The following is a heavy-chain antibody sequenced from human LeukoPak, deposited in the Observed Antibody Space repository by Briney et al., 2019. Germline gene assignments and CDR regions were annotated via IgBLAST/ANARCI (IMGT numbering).Heavy chain of an antibody. V-gene: IGHV4-34*01. Sequence: SETLSLTCAVYGGSFSGYYWSWIRQPPGKGLEWIGEINHSGSTNYNPSLKSRVTISVDTSKNQFSLKLSSVTAADTAVYYCARGGPLLWFGEPFDYWGQGTLVIVSS. CDR2: INHSGST. J-gene: IGHJ4*02. CDR1: GGSFSGYY. CDR3: ARGGPLLWFGEPFDY. D-gene: IGHD3-10*01.